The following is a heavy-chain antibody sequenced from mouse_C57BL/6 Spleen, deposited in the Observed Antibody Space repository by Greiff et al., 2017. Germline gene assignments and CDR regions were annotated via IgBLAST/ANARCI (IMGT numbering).Heavy chain of an antibody. CDR2: IWSGGST. Sequence: VQLQQSGPGLVQPSQCLSITCTVSGFSLTSYGVHWVRQSPGKGLEWLGVIWSGGSTDYNAAFISRLSISKDNSKCQVFFKMNSLQADDTAMYYCARSPGRDYAMDYWGQGTSVSVSS. CDR1: GFSLTSYG. CDR3: ARSPGRDYAMDY. J-gene: IGHJ4*01. D-gene: IGHD3-3*01. V-gene: IGHV2-2*01.